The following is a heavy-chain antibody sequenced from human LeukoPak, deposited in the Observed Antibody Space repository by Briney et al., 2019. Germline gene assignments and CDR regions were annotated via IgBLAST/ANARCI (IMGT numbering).Heavy chain of an antibody. CDR1: GGTFSSYA. J-gene: IGHJ6*02. D-gene: IGHD2-15*01. CDR3: ARALAPPAYYYGLDV. Sequence: GASVKVSCKASGGTFSSYAISWVRQAPGQGLEWMGWISADKGNTIYAQRLQGRVTMTTDTSTSTVYMELRSLRSDDTAIYYCARALAPPAYYYGLDVWGQGTPVTVSS. CDR2: ISADKGNT. V-gene: IGHV1-18*01.